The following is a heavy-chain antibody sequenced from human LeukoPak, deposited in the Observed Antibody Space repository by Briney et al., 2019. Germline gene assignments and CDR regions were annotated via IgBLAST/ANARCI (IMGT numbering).Heavy chain of an antibody. CDR2: ISSSGSTI. Sequence: GGSLRLSCAASGFTFSDYYMSWIRQAPGKGLEWVSYISSSGSTIYYADSVKGRFTISRDNAKNSLYLQMNSLRAEDTAVYYCASSGLGTGYYYDSSDFGYYFDYWGQGTLVTVSS. CDR1: GFTFSDYY. V-gene: IGHV3-11*01. J-gene: IGHJ4*02. D-gene: IGHD3-22*01. CDR3: ASSGLGTGYYYDSSDFGYYFDY.